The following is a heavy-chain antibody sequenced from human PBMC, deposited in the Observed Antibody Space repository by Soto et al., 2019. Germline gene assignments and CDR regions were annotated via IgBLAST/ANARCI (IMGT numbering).Heavy chain of an antibody. CDR2: INHSGST. Sequence: QVQLQQWGAGLLKPSETLSLTCAVYGESFSGYYWTWIRQPPGKGLEWIGEINHSGSTNYNTSLKSRVTISVDTSKNQFSLKLSSVTAADTAVYYCARDRRSYSDYFDYGGQGTLVTVSS. V-gene: IGHV4-34*01. D-gene: IGHD1-26*01. CDR1: GESFSGYY. CDR3: ARDRRSYSDYFDY. J-gene: IGHJ4*02.